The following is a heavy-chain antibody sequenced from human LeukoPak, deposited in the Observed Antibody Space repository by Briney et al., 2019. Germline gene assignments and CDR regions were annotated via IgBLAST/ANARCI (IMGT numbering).Heavy chain of an antibody. V-gene: IGHV3-23*01. J-gene: IGHJ6*02. D-gene: IGHD3-22*01. CDR2: ISGSGGST. CDR3: AKGEYYYDSSGPEYYYGMDV. Sequence: GGSLRLSCAASGFTFSSYAMSWVRQAPGKGLEWVSAISGSGGSTYYADSVEGRFTISRDNSKNTLYLQMNSLRAEDTAVYYCAKGEYYYDSSGPEYYYGMDVWGQGTTVTVSS. CDR1: GFTFSSYA.